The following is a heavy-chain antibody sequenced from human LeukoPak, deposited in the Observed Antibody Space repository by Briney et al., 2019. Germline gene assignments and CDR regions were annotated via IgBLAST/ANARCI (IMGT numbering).Heavy chain of an antibody. V-gene: IGHV4-59*01. D-gene: IGHD6-19*01. CDR3: ARDDVAVAGTVAYYYRMDV. CDR1: GGSISSYY. Sequence: SETLSLTCTVSGGSISSYYWSWIRQPPGKGLEWIGYIYYSGSTNYNPSLKSRVTISVDTSKNQFSLKLSSVTAADTAVYYCARDDVAVAGTVAYYYRMDVWGQGTTVTVSS. J-gene: IGHJ6*02. CDR2: IYYSGST.